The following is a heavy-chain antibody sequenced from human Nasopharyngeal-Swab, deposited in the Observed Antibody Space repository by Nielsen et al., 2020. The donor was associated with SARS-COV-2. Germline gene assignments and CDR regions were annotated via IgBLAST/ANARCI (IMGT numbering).Heavy chain of an antibody. CDR3: AREYNYGHYYYMDV. CDR2: TDPSDSYT. Sequence: VRQMPGKGLEGMGRTDPSDSYTTYSTSFQGHVNISADKSISTAYLQWSSLKASDTAMYYCAREYNYGHYYYMDVWGKGTTVTVSS. V-gene: IGHV5-10-1*01. D-gene: IGHD5-18*01. J-gene: IGHJ6*03.